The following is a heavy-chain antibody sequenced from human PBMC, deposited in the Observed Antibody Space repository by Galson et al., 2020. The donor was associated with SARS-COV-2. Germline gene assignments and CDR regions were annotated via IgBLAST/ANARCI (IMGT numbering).Heavy chain of an antibody. CDR3: ARDLHYDLLTGSGAYFFDY. D-gene: IGHD3-9*01. Sequence: GESLKISCKASGYSFTDYYIHWVRQAPGQGLEWMGWTNPKSGDTNYAQKFQGRVSMTWDTSISTAYMQLSSLTSHDTAMYYCARDLHYDLLTGSGAYFFDYWGQGSLVTVSS. CDR1: GYSFTDYY. V-gene: IGHV1-2*02. CDR2: TNPKSGDT. J-gene: IGHJ4*02.